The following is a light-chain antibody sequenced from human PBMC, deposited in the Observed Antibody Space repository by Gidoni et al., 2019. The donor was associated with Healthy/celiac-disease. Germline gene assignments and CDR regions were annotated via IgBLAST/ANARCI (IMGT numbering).Light chain of an antibody. V-gene: IGKV3-11*01. Sequence: EILLTQPPATLSLSPGERATLSCRASQSVSSYLAWYQQNPGQAPRLLIYDASNTATGIPARFSGSGSGTDFTLTISSLEPEDFAVYYCQQRSDGPTFGGGTKVEIK. CDR1: QSVSSY. CDR2: DAS. CDR3: QQRSDGPT. J-gene: IGKJ4*01.